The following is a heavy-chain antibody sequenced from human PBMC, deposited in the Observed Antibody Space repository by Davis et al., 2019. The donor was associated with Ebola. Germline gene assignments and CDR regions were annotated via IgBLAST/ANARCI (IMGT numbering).Heavy chain of an antibody. CDR3: ARGSGSYSHY. J-gene: IGHJ4*02. CDR1: GGSISSYY. Sequence: MPSETLSLTCAVSGGSISSYYWSWLRQPPGKGLEWIGYIYYSGSTNYNPSLKSRVTISVDTSKNQFSLKLSSVTAADTAVYYCARGSGSYSHYWGQGTLVTVSS. D-gene: IGHD1-26*01. CDR2: IYYSGST. V-gene: IGHV4-59*01.